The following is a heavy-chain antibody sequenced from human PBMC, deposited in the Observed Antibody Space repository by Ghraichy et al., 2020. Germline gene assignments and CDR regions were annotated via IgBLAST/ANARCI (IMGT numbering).Heavy chain of an antibody. D-gene: IGHD3-10*01. CDR3: TGTMVRGADNWFDP. J-gene: IGHJ5*02. CDR2: IRSKANNYAT. V-gene: IGHV3-73*01. CDR1: EFTFSDSA. Sequence: GGSLRLSCAASEFTFSDSAMHWVRQASGKGLEWVGRIRSKANNYATAYAASVQGRFTISRDDSKNTAYLQMNSLETEATAVYYCTGTMVRGADNWFDPWGQGTLVTVSS.